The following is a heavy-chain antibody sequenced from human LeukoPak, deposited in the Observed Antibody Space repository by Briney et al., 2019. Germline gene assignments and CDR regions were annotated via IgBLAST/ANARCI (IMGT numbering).Heavy chain of an antibody. V-gene: IGHV3-7*01. CDR1: GFTFSRYW. J-gene: IGHJ4*02. CDR2: VKEDGSQK. Sequence: GGSLRLSCAASGFTFSRYWMSWVRQAPGKGLEWVASVKEDGSQKNYADTVEGRFTISRDNAKKSLVLQMNSLRVEDTAVYYCAKDHPVLHYWGQGTLVTVSS. CDR3: AKDHPVLHY.